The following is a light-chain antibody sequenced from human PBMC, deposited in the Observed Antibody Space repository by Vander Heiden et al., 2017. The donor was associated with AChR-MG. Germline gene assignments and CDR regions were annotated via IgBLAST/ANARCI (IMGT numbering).Light chain of an antibody. Sequence: DIQMTQSPSSLSASVGDRVTITCRASQSISRYLNWYQQKPGKAPKQLIYAASSLQSGVLSKLSSSGSGTDFTLTISSLQPEDFATYYCRQSCSTHTWTFGQGTKVEIK. V-gene: IGKV1-39*01. CDR1: QSISRY. CDR3: RQSCSTHTWT. J-gene: IGKJ1*01. CDR2: AAS.